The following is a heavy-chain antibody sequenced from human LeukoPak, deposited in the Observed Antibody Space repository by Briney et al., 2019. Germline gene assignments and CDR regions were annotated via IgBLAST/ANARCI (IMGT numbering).Heavy chain of an antibody. J-gene: IGHJ4*02. D-gene: IGHD3-10*01. V-gene: IGHV3-30*18. CDR3: AKVMGRRLLWFGDGNYFDY. CDR1: GFTFSSYG. Sequence: PGRSLRLSCAASGFTFSSYGMHWVRQAPGKGLEWVPVISYDGSNKYYSDSVRGRFTISRDNSKNTLYLQMNSLRAEDTAVYYCAKVMGRRLLWFGDGNYFDYWGQGTLVTVSS. CDR2: ISYDGSNK.